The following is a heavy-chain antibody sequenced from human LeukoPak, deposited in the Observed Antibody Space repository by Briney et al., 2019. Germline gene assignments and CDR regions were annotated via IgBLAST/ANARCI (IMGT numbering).Heavy chain of an antibody. CDR1: GGSFSGYY. J-gene: IGHJ6*03. CDR3: ARGPRGYCSSTSCYTLPYYYYYMDV. V-gene: IGHV4-34*01. CDR2: INHSGST. D-gene: IGHD2-2*02. Sequence: PSETLSLTCAVYGGSFSGYYWSWIRQPPGKGLEWIGEINHSGSTNYNPSLKSRVTISVDTSKNQFSLKLSSVTAADKAVYYCARGPRGYCSSTSCYTLPYYYYYMDVWGKGTTVTVSS.